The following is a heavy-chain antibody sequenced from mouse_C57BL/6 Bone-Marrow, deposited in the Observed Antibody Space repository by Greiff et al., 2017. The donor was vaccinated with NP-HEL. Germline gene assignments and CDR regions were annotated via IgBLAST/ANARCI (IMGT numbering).Heavy chain of an antibody. CDR3: AREDWAAWFAY. CDR1: GFTFSSYA. D-gene: IGHD4-1*01. V-gene: IGHV5-4*01. J-gene: IGHJ3*01. CDR2: ISDGGSYT. Sequence: EVQRVESGGGLVKPGGSLKLSCAASGFTFSSYAMSWVRQTPEKRLEWVATISDGGSYTYYPDNVKGRFTISRDNAKNNLYLQMSHLKSEDTAMYYCAREDWAAWFAYWGQGTLVTVSA.